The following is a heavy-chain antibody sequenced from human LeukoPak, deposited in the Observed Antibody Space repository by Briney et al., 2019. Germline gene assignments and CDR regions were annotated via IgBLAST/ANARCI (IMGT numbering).Heavy chain of an antibody. V-gene: IGHV3-7*03. CDR1: GFTFSSYW. J-gene: IGHJ4*02. D-gene: IGHD3-9*01. CDR2: IKQDGSEK. CDR3: AKVLGYFAGHFDY. Sequence: PGGSLRLSCAASGFTFSSYWMSWVRQAPGKGLEWVANIKQDGSEKYYVDSVKGRFTISRDNSKNTLYLQMNSLRAEDTAVYYCAKVLGYFAGHFDYWGQGTLVTVSS.